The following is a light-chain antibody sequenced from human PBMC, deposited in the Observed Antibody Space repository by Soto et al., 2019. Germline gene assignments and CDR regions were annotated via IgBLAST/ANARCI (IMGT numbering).Light chain of an antibody. V-gene: IGLV1-51*01. CDR2: DDN. CDR3: GAWDSSLTLV. J-gene: IGLJ3*02. CDR1: SSNIGDKY. Sequence: QSVLTQPPSVSAAPGQKVTISCSGSSSNIGDKYVSWYQQLPGTAPRLLIYDDNQRPSGVPERFSGAQSGTSATLDITGLQTGDEADYYCGAWDSSLTLVFGGGTKLTVL.